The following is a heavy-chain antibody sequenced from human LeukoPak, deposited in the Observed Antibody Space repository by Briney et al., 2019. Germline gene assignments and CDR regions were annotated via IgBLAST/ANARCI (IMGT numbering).Heavy chain of an antibody. CDR2: INPNSGGT. CDR1: GYTFTGYY. J-gene: IGHJ5*02. Sequence: ASVKVSRKTSGYTFTGYYMHWVRQAPGQGLEWMGWINPNSGGTNYAQKFQGRVTMTRDTSISTAYMELSRLRSDDTAVYYCARDPGRSKVLRHAFDPWGQGTLVTVSS. D-gene: IGHD3-3*01. V-gene: IGHV1-2*02. CDR3: ARDPGRSKVLRHAFDP.